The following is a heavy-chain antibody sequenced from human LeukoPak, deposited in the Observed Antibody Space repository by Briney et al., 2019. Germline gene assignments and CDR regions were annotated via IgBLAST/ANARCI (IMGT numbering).Heavy chain of an antibody. J-gene: IGHJ4*02. CDR3: AXXXXXYDILTGYRYYFDY. Sequence: ASVKVSCKASGYTFTGYYMHWVRQAPGQGLEWMGWINPNSGGTNYAQKFQGRVTMTRDTSISTAYMELSRLRSDDTAVYYCAXXXXXYDILTGYRYYFDYWDQGTLVTVPS. CDR2: INPNSGGT. CDR1: GYTFTGYY. D-gene: IGHD3-9*01. V-gene: IGHV1-2*02.